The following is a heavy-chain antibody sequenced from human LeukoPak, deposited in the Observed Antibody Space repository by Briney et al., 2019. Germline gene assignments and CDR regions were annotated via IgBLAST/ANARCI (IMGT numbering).Heavy chain of an antibody. Sequence: SVKVSCTASGGTFSSYAISWVRQAPGQGLEWMGGIIPIFGTANYAQKFQGRVTITADESTSTAYMELSSLRSEDTAVYYCAIPREGDSGSFYDWGQGTLVTVSS. CDR2: IIPIFGTA. D-gene: IGHD3-10*01. CDR1: GGTFSSYA. CDR3: AIPREGDSGSFYD. V-gene: IGHV1-69*13. J-gene: IGHJ4*02.